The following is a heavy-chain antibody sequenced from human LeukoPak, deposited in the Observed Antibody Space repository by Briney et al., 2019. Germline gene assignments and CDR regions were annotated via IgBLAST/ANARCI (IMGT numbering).Heavy chain of an antibody. V-gene: IGHV4-34*01. D-gene: IGHD6-13*01. Sequence: SETLSLTCAVYGGSFSGYYWSWIRQPPGKGLEWIGEINHSGSTNYNPSLKSRVTISVDTSKNQFSLKLSSVTAADTAVYYCARGLGSSSLRYWGQGTLDTVSS. CDR2: INHSGST. CDR1: GGSFSGYY. J-gene: IGHJ4*02. CDR3: ARGLGSSSLRY.